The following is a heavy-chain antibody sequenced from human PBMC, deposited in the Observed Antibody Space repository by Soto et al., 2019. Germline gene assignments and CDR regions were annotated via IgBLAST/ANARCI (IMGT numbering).Heavy chain of an antibody. CDR3: ARPVAGVWSGYPNWFDP. Sequence: QLQLQESGPGLVKPSETLSLTCTVSGGSISSSSYYWGWIRQPPGKGLEGIGSIYYSGSTYYNPSLKSRVTISVDASKNQFSLKLSSVTAADTAVYYCARPVAGVWSGYPNWFDPWGQGTLVTVSS. CDR1: GGSISSSSYY. D-gene: IGHD3-3*01. V-gene: IGHV4-39*01. CDR2: IYYSGST. J-gene: IGHJ5*02.